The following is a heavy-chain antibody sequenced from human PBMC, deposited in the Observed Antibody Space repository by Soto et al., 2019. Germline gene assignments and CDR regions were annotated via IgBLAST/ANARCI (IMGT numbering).Heavy chain of an antibody. CDR2: VHSDGSTT. CDR1: GFTFDYYW. D-gene: IGHD3-10*01. Sequence: EVQLVESGGGLVQPGESLRLSCAASGFTFDYYWMHWVRQAPGKGLVWVSRVHSDGSTTTYADSVKGRFTISRDNARNTVSLQMSSLRAEDTAIYYCARGDRGGFDLWGHGTVVTVSS. J-gene: IGHJ3*01. CDR3: ARGDRGGFDL. V-gene: IGHV3-74*01.